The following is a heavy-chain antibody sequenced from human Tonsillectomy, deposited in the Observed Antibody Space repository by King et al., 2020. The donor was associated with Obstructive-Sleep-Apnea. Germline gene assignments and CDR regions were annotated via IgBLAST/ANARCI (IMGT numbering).Heavy chain of an antibody. Sequence: EVQLVESGGGLVQPGGSLRLSCEASGFSFSSYWMHWVRQAPGKGLVWVSRIHTDGSRTIYADSVEGRFTISRDNAKNTVFLQMDSLRAEDTAVYYCARGHRVGYRQDIWGQGTMVTVSS. CDR2: IHTDGSRT. CDR3: ARGHRVGYRQDI. J-gene: IGHJ3*02. CDR1: GFSFSSYW. V-gene: IGHV3-74*01. D-gene: IGHD2-15*01.